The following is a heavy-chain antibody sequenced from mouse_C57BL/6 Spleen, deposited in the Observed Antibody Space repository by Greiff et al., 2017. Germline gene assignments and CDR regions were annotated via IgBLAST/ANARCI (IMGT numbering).Heavy chain of an antibody. CDR2: INPGSGGT. D-gene: IGHD2-5*01. CDR3: ARGVRNYEAGLAY. J-gene: IGHJ3*01. Sequence: VQLQQSGAELVRPGTSVKVSCKASGYAFTNYLIEWVKQRPGQGLEWIGVINPGSGGTNYNEKFKGKATLTADKSSSTAYMQLSSLTSEDSAVYFCARGVRNYEAGLAYWGQGTLVTVSA. CDR1: GYAFTNYL. V-gene: IGHV1-54*01.